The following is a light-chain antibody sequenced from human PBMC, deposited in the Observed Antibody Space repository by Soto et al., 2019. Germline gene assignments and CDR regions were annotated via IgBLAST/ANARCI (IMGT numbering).Light chain of an antibody. CDR2: DAS. J-gene: IGKJ1*01. CDR1: QRVSSSY. CDR3: QQYGSSPRT. Sequence: EIVLTQSPATLSLSPGERATLSCGASQRVSSSYLAWYQQKPGLAPRLLIYDASSRATDIPDRFSGSGSGTDFTLTISSLEPEDFAVYYCQQYGSSPRTFGQGTKVEIK. V-gene: IGKV3D-20*01.